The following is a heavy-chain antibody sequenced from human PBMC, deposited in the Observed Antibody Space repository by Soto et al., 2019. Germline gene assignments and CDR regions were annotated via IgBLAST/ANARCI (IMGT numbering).Heavy chain of an antibody. D-gene: IGHD5-12*01. V-gene: IGHV1-69*06. J-gene: IGHJ3*02. CDR2: IIPIFGTA. CDR1: GGTISRDA. CDR3: SRLVGDVSGYDWRPDAFDI. Sequence: SVKVSCKTSGGTISRDAVSWVRQAPGQGLEWMGGIIPIFGTANYAQKFQGRVTITADKSTSTAYMELRSLRSDDTAVYYCSRLVGDVSGYDWRPDAFDIWGQGTMVTVSS.